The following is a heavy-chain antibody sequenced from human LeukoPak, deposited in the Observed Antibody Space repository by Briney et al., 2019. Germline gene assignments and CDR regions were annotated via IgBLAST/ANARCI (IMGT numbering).Heavy chain of an antibody. D-gene: IGHD3-9*01. Sequence: GGSLRLSCAASGFTFSSYGMHWVRQAPGKGLEWVAVISYDGSNKYYADSVKGRFTISRDNSKNTLYLQMNSLRAEDTAVYYCAKDSSRCDITYGMDVWGKGTTVTVSS. CDR2: ISYDGSNK. J-gene: IGHJ6*04. CDR1: GFTFSSYG. CDR3: AKDSSRCDITYGMDV. V-gene: IGHV3-30*18.